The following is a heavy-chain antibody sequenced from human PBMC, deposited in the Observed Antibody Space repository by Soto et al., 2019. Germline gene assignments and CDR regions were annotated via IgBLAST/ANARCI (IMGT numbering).Heavy chain of an antibody. CDR1: GFTFVGYG. CDR2: IRSKAYSRTA. CDR3: ARDRNGWETRATYYDY. Sequence: GWSLRLSCSTSGFTFVGYGVSWFRQAPGKGLEWIGFIRSKAYSRTAEYAASVRGRFIISRDDSEGIAYLQMNSLQNEDTGVYYCARDRNGWETRATYYDYWGPGTQVTVSS. V-gene: IGHV3-49*03. J-gene: IGHJ4*02. D-gene: IGHD1-26*01.